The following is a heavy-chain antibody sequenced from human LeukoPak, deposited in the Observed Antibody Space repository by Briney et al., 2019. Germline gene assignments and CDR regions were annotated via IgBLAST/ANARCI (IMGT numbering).Heavy chain of an antibody. D-gene: IGHD6-13*01. CDR2: ISAYNGNT. V-gene: IGHV1-18*01. CDR3: ARAAGYSSSWHYYYYGMDV. CDR1: GYTFTSYG. J-gene: IGHJ6*02. Sequence: GASVKVSCKASGYTFTSYGISWVRQAPGQGLEWMGWISAYNGNTNYAQKLQGRVTMTTDTSTSTAYMELRSLRSDDTAVYYCARAAGYSSSWHYYYYGMDVWGQGTTVTVSS.